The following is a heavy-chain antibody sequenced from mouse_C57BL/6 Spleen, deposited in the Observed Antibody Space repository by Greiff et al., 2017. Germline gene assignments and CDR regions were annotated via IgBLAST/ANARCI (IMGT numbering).Heavy chain of an antibody. J-gene: IGHJ1*03. CDR1: GFTFSDYG. CDR2: ISSGSSTI. Sequence: EVQLQESGGGLVKPGGSLKLSCAASGFTFSDYGMHWVRQAPVQGLEWVAYISSGSSTIYYAHTVKGRFTISRDNAKNTLFLQMTSLRSEDTAMYCGQYYGRSLRWYFDVWGTGTTVTVSS. V-gene: IGHV5-17*01. D-gene: IGHD1-1*01. CDR3: QYYGRSLRWYFDV.